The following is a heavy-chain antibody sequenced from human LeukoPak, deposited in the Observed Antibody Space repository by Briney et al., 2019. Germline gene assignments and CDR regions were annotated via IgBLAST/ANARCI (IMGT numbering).Heavy chain of an antibody. J-gene: IGHJ5*02. CDR2: IYYSGST. Sequence: SETLSLTCTVSGGSISSYYWSWIRQPPGKGLEWIGYIYYSGSTNYNPSLKSRVTISVDTSKNQFSLKLSSVTAADTAVYYCARAGPDHYDFWSGYYPPNWFDPWGQGTLVTVSP. CDR1: GGSISSYY. D-gene: IGHD3-3*01. CDR3: ARAGPDHYDFWSGYYPPNWFDP. V-gene: IGHV4-59*01.